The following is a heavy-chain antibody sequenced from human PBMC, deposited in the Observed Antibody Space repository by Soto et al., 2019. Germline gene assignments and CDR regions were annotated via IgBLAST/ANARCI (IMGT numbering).Heavy chain of an antibody. V-gene: IGHV4-59*01. Sequence: SETLSLTCTVSGGSISSYYWSWIRHPPGKGLEWIGYIYYSGSTNYNPSLKSRVTISVDTSKNQFSLKLSSVTAADTAVYYCARVRADYYDSSGPPGWFDPWGQGTLVTVS. CDR1: GGSISSYY. CDR2: IYYSGST. CDR3: ARVRADYYDSSGPPGWFDP. D-gene: IGHD3-22*01. J-gene: IGHJ5*02.